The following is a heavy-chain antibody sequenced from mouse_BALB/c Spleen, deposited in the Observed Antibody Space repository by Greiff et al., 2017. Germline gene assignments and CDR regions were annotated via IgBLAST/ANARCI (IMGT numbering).Heavy chain of an antibody. CDR2: IDTSDSYT. CDR1: GYTFTDYW. J-gene: IGHJ2*01. Sequence: VQLQQPGAELVMPGASVKMSCKASGYTFTDYWMHWVKQRPGQGLEWIGAIDTSDSYTSYNQKFKGKATLTVDESSSTAYMQLSSLTSEDSAVYYCARLGDYLDYWGQGTTLTVSS. CDR3: ARLGDYLDY. V-gene: IGHV1-69*01.